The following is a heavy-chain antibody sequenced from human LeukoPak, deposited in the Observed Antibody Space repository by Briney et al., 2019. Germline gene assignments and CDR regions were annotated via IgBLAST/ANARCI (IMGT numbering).Heavy chain of an antibody. D-gene: IGHD1-7*01. Sequence: SETLSLTCTVSGGSVSSDSYYWSWIRQPPGKGLEWIGDIYYSGSTNYNPSLKSRVTISVDTSKNQFSLKMSSVTAADTAVYYCARVPGGGTAANWGQGTMVTVSS. CDR3: ARVPGGGTAAN. V-gene: IGHV4-61*01. CDR1: GGSVSSDSYY. J-gene: IGHJ3*01. CDR2: IYYSGST.